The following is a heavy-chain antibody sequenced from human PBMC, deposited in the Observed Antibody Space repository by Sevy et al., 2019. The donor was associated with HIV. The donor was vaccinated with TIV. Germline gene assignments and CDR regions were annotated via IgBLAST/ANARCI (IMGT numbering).Heavy chain of an antibody. D-gene: IGHD2-21*01. Sequence: SVKVSCKASGGSLSNYGMNWVRQAPGQGLEWTGGIIPRVGLTNYAQKFQDRVTITADESTNKVYIEVRRLTSGDTGVYYCASVRPCGGDCYYFDSWGQGTLVTVSS. V-gene: IGHV1-69*10. CDR2: IIPRVGLT. CDR3: ASVRPCGGDCYYFDS. CDR1: GGSLSNYG. J-gene: IGHJ4*02.